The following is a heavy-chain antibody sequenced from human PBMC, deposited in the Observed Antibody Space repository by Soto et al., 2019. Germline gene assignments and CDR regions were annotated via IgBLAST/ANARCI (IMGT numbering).Heavy chain of an antibody. J-gene: IGHJ4*01. CDR3: ARGGHIAVVTDSFDS. V-gene: IGHV1-46*02. Sequence: ASVKVSCKSSGYPFNTYYLHWVRQAPGQGLEGMGMIHPRGGGSTYAQKFLGRVTMTMDSSTSTVFMELTSLRSADTAVYYCARGGHIAVVTDSFDSWGQ. CDR1: GYPFNTYY. D-gene: IGHD2-21*02. CDR2: IHPRGGGS.